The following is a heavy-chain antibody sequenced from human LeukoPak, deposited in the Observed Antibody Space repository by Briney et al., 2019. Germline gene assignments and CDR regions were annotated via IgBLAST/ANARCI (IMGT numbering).Heavy chain of an antibody. J-gene: IGHJ6*02. V-gene: IGHV3-13*01. Sequence: GGSLRPSCAASGFTFSSYDMHWVRQATGKGLEWVSAIGTAGDTYYPGSVKGRFTISRENAKNSLYLQMNSLRAGDTAVYYCARAPCSSSWGSGYYYYGMDVWGQGTTVTVSS. D-gene: IGHD6-13*01. CDR2: IGTAGDT. CDR3: ARAPCSSSWGSGYYYYGMDV. CDR1: GFTFSSYD.